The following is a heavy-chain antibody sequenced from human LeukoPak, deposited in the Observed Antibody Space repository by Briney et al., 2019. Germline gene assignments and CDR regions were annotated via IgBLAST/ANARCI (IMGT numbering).Heavy chain of an antibody. Sequence: GASVKVSCKASGGTFSSYAISWVRQAPGQGLEWMGRIIPILGIANYAQKFQGRVTITADKSTSTAYMELSSLRSDDTAVYYCARVRQQLVRDFDYWGQGTLVTVSS. CDR2: IIPILGIA. D-gene: IGHD6-13*01. CDR3: ARVRQQLVRDFDY. V-gene: IGHV1-69*04. J-gene: IGHJ4*02. CDR1: GGTFSSYA.